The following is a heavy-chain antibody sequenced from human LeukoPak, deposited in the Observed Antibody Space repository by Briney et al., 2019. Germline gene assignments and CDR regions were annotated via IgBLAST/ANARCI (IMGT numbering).Heavy chain of an antibody. V-gene: IGHV3-23*01. CDR3: AKDNLPIRYCSGGSCYFPAEYFQH. J-gene: IGHJ1*01. CDR1: GFTFSSYA. Sequence: GGSLRLSCAASGFTFSSYAMSWVRQAPGKGLELVSAISGSGGSTYYADSVKGRFTISRDNSKNTLYLQMNSLRAEDTAVYYCAKDNLPIRYCSGGSCYFPAEYFQHWGQGTLVTVSS. D-gene: IGHD2-15*01. CDR2: ISGSGGST.